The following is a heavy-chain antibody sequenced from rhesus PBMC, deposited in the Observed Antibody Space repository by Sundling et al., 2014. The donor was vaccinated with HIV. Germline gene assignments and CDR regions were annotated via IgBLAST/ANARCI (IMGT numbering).Heavy chain of an antibody. V-gene: IGHV3-136*01. CDR3: VRQLLCRGLYCFHYFDL. J-gene: IGHJ4*01. Sequence: EVQLVESGGGLVQAGGSLRLSCVASGFSFSSYGMSWVRQAPGKGLEWVSSISSAGSYIYYIDSVKGRFTISRDNAKNSLTLQMNTLRAEDTAVYYCVRQLLCRGLYCFHYFDLWGQGVLVTVSS. CDR2: ISSAGSYI. D-gene: IGHD2-27*01. CDR1: GFSFSSYG.